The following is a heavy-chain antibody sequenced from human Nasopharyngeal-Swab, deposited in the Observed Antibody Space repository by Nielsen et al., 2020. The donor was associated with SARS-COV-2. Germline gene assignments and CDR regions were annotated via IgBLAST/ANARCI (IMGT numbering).Heavy chain of an antibody. Sequence: ASVKVSCKASGYTFTSYGISWVRQAPGQGLEWMGWISAYNGNTNYAQKLQGGVTMTTDTSTSTAYMELRSLRSDDTAVYYCASRIRPYYGSGSYSYHYGMDVWGQGTTVTVSS. V-gene: IGHV1-18*01. CDR1: GYTFTSYG. J-gene: IGHJ6*02. CDR3: ASRIRPYYGSGSYSYHYGMDV. CDR2: ISAYNGNT. D-gene: IGHD3-10*01.